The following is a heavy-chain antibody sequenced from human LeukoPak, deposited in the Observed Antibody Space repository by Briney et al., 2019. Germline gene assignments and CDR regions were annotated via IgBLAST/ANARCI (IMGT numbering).Heavy chain of an antibody. Sequence: QPGGSLRLSCAASGFTFSSYTMSWVRQAPGKGLEWVSTITTSDGNTYYADSLKGRFTVSRDNSKNTLFLQMNSLRAEDTAVYYCAKDGGLWVSAHWGDSWGRGTLVTVSS. CDR3: AKDGGLWVSAHWGDS. CDR2: ITTSDGNT. V-gene: IGHV3-23*01. J-gene: IGHJ4*02. D-gene: IGHD7-27*01. CDR1: GFTFSSYT.